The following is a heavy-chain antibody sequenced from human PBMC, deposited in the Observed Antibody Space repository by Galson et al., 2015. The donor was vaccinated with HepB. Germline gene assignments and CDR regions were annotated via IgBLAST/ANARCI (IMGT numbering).Heavy chain of an antibody. D-gene: IGHD2-21*02. CDR1: GFTFSRYA. CDR2: LGGSGSYK. V-gene: IGHV3-23*01. J-gene: IGHJ4*02. CDR3: AKVAILGVTPHYFDY. Sequence: SLRLSCAASGFTFSRYAMSWVRQAPGKGLEWVLSLGGSGSYKYYADSLKGRFTISRDNSKNTLYLQMNSLRAEDTAVYYCAKVAILGVTPHYFDYLGQGTLVTVSS.